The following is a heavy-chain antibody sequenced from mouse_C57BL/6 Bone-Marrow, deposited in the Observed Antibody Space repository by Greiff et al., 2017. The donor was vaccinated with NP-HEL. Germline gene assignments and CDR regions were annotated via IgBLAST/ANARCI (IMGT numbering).Heavy chain of an antibody. J-gene: IGHJ1*03. CDR2: IYPRSGNT. D-gene: IGHD1-1*01. CDR3: ARNPTVVATGYFDV. CDR1: GYTFTSYG. Sequence: VQLVESGAELARPGASVKLSCKASGYTFTSYGISWVKQRTGQGLEWIGEIYPRSGNTYYNEKFKGKATLTADKSSSTAYMELRSLTSEDSAVYFCARNPTVVATGYFDVWGTGTTVTVSS. V-gene: IGHV1-81*01.